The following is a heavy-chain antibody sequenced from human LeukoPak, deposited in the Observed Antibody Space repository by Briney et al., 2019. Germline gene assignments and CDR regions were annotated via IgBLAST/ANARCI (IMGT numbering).Heavy chain of an antibody. CDR3: ARVAYSSSWPNWFDP. CDR2: IYTSGST. D-gene: IGHD6-13*01. CDR1: GDSISSGDYY. V-gene: IGHV4-61*02. J-gene: IGHJ5*02. Sequence: PSETLSLTCTVSGDSISSGDYYWSWIRQPAGKGLEWSGRIYTSGSTNYNPSLKSRVTMSVDTSKNQFSLKLSSVTAADTAVYYCARVAYSSSWPNWFDPWGQGTLVTVSS.